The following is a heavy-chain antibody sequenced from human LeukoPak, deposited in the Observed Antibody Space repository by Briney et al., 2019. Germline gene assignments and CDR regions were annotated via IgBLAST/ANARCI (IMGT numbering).Heavy chain of an antibody. Sequence: GGSLRLSCAGSGFTFSSYALHGVREAPGKRVEYVSSISTNGGRTNYANSVKWRFTISRDNSKNTLYLQMGSLRAEDTAVYYCARGYCPNGICYPNDAFDIWGQGTMVAVSS. CDR1: GFTFSSYA. J-gene: IGHJ3*02. D-gene: IGHD2-8*01. V-gene: IGHV3-64*01. CDR3: ARGYCPNGICYPNDAFDI. CDR2: ISTNGGRT.